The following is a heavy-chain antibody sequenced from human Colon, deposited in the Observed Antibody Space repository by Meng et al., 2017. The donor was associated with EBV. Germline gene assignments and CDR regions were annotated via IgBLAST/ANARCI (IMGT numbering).Heavy chain of an antibody. J-gene: IGHJ5*02. V-gene: IGHV4-34*01. CDR2: IDHRGNT. Sequence: QVRLQQWGEGLLKPSETMSRSCAVYGGSFRDYYWTWIRHPPGKGLEWIGEIDHRGNTKYNPSLKSRVTISLDTSKKQFSLKVSSVTAADSAVYYCARRGPSGNFSPWSQGALVTVSS. CDR1: GGSFRDYY. D-gene: IGHD3-10*01. CDR3: ARRGPSGNFSP.